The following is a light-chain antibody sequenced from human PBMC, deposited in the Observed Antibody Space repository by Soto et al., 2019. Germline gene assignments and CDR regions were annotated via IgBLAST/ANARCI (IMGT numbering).Light chain of an antibody. Sequence: VLTQPPGTLSLSRGERATPSSRSSERIYSAYLAWYQQKPGQPPKLLIFWASTRESGVPDRFSGNGSGTDFTLTHRSLEAEDVSVYYCQKYYSTPPHLGGGNKVDIK. J-gene: IGKJ4*01. CDR3: QKYYSTPPH. V-gene: IGKV4-1*01. CDR2: WAS. CDR1: ERIYSAY.